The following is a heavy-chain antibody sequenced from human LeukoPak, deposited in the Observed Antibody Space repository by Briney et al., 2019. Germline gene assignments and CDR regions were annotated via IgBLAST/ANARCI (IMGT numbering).Heavy chain of an antibody. CDR1: GGSISSGDYY. V-gene: IGHV4-30-4*01. Sequence: PSETLSLTCTVSGGSISSGDYYWSWIRQPPGKGLEWIGYIYYSGSTYYNPSLKSRVTISVDTSKNQFSLKLSSVTAADTAVYYCARVGGGDIPAGWYFDLWARGTLVTVSS. CDR3: ARVGGGDIPAGWYFDL. D-gene: IGHD3-10*01. J-gene: IGHJ2*01. CDR2: IYYSGST.